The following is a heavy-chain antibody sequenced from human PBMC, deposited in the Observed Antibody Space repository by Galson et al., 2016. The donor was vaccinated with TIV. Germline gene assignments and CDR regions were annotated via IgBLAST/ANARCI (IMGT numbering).Heavy chain of an antibody. CDR1: GYIFTAYN. V-gene: IGHV1-2*02. Sequence: SVKVSCKASGYIFTAYNIHWVRQAPGQGLEWMGWTNPDNGDTYYAKKSQGRVTMTRETSIGTAYLELHRLRSDDTAIYYCARGVSSGPAWLDPWGPGTPVTVSS. CDR3: ARGVSSGPAWLDP. CDR2: TNPDNGDT. J-gene: IGHJ5*02. D-gene: IGHD3-10*01.